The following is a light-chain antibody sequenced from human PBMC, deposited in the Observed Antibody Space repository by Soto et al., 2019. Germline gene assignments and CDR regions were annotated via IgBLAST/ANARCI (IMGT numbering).Light chain of an antibody. V-gene: IGKV3-15*01. J-gene: IGKJ5*01. CDR1: QSVSSN. Sequence: EIGMYQSPSTLSVYTGERATLSCRASQSVSSNLAWYQQKPGQAPRLLIYVTSTRATGIPARFSGSGSGTEFTLTISSLQSEDFAVYYCQQYNNWPPITFGQGTRLEIK. CDR2: VTS. CDR3: QQYNNWPPIT.